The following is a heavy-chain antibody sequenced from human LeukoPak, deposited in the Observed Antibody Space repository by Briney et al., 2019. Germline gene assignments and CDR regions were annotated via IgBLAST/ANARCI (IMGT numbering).Heavy chain of an antibody. CDR1: GYTLTTHS. J-gene: IGHJ5*02. CDR3: ARDPTDFWSGYYTSGDNWFDP. V-gene: IGHV1-2*02. D-gene: IGHD3-3*01. Sequence: GASVKVSCKTSGYTLTTHSLHWVRQAPGQGLEWMGWINPDGGGTNYAQTFQGRFTMTSDTSINTAYMELSRLRSDDTAVYYCARDPTDFWSGYYTSGDNWFDPWGQGTLVTVSS. CDR2: INPDGGGT.